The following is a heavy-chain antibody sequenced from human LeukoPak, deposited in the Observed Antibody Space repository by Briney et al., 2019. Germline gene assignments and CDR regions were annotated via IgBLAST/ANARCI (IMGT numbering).Heavy chain of an antibody. V-gene: IGHV3-23*01. Sequence: PGGSLRLSCAASGFTFSSYAMSWVRQAPGKGLEWVSAISGSGGSTYYADSVKGRFTISRDNSKNTLYLQMNSLRAEDTAVYYCARLTGSSGWPRGPDYWGQGTLVTVSS. CDR2: ISGSGGST. J-gene: IGHJ4*02. CDR3: ARLTGSSGWPRGPDY. CDR1: GFTFSSYA. D-gene: IGHD6-19*01.